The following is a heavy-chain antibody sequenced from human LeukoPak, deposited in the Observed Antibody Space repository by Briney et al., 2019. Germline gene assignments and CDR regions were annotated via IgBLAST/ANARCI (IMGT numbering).Heavy chain of an antibody. J-gene: IGHJ4*02. CDR3: SRHRGDYVDY. V-gene: IGHV3-11*01. D-gene: IGHD2-15*01. CDR1: GFTFREYY. CDR2: ISTSGNTI. Sequence: AGGSLRLSCAASGFTFREYYISWIREAPGEGGEWVTYISTSGNTIYYADSVKGRFTMSRDNAKNSLYLQMNSLRAEDTAVYYCSRHRGDYVDYWGQGTLVTVSS.